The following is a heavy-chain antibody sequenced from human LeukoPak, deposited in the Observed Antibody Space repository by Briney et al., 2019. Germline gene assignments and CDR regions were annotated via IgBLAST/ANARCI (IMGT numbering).Heavy chain of an antibody. Sequence: GRSLRLSCAASGFTFDEHAMHWVRQAPGKGLEWVSGISYSSETIGYVDSVKGRFTISRDNRKNSLYLQMNSLRTEDTALYYCAKGKNTGSYLTHVDYWGQGTLVTVSS. CDR2: ISYSSETI. J-gene: IGHJ4*02. D-gene: IGHD3-10*01. CDR1: GFTFDEHA. CDR3: AKGKNTGSYLTHVDY. V-gene: IGHV3-9*01.